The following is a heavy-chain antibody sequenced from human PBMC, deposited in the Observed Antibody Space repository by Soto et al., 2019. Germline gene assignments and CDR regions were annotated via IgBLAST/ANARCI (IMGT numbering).Heavy chain of an antibody. D-gene: IGHD4-17*01. CDR1: GFTFSDHY. V-gene: IGHV3-72*01. J-gene: IGHJ5*01. CDR3: ARADYGGNSDS. CDR2: IRNKAKSYTA. Sequence: VQLVESGGGLVQPGGSLRLSCAASGFTFSDHYMDWVRQAPGKGLEWVGRIRNKAKSYTADYAASVKGRFTISRDDSENSLYLQMSSLNSEDTAMYYCARADYGGNSDSWGQGTLVTVSS.